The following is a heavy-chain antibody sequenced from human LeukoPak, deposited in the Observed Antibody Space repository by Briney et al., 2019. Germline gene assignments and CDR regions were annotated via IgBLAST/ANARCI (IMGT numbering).Heavy chain of an antibody. V-gene: IGHV4-59*07. J-gene: IGHJ3*01. CDR3: ARVGGNGAFDV. CDR2: IYYSGST. Sequence: SDTLSLTCTVSGDCISTYYWSWIRQPPGKGLECIGYIYYSGSTHYNPSLKSRVTISVDTSKNQFSLRLSSLTAADTAVYYCARVGGNGAFDVWGQGTMVTVSS. D-gene: IGHD2-15*01. CDR1: GDCISTYY.